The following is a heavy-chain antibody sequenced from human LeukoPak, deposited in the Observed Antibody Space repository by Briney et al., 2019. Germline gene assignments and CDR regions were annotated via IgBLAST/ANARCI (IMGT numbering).Heavy chain of an antibody. V-gene: IGHV1-69*13. CDR1: GGTLSSYA. CDR3: ASSAVHGDAFDI. D-gene: IGHD6-25*01. J-gene: IGHJ3*02. Sequence: ASVKVSCKASGGTLSSYAISWVRQAPGQGLEWMGGIIPIFGTANYAQKFQGRVTITADESTSTAYMELSSLRSEDTAVYYCASSAVHGDAFDIWGQGTMVTVSS. CDR2: IIPIFGTA.